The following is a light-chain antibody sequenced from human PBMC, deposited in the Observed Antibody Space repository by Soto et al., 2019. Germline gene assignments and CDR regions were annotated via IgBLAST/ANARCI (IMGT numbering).Light chain of an antibody. V-gene: IGKV3-20*01. J-gene: IGKJ5*01. CDR2: GTS. CDR3: EQYGSSPPSIT. Sequence: EIVLTQSPDTLSLPPGERATVSCRASQSVSRSNLAWYQHKPGQAPRLLIYGTSNRATGIPDRFIGSGSGTDLTLTISSLEPEDFAVYYCEQYGSSPPSITFGQGTRLEIK. CDR1: QSVSRSN.